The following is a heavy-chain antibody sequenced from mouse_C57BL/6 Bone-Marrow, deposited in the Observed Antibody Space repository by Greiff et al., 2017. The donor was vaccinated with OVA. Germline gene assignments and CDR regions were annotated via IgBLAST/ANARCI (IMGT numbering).Heavy chain of an antibody. CDR1: GYTFTSYG. CDR3: AREQLGRDY. V-gene: IGHV1-81*01. D-gene: IGHD4-1*02. Sequence: VQLQQSGAELARPGASVKLSCKASGYTFTSYGISWVKQRTGPGLEWIGELYPRSGNTYYNEKVKGKATLTAEQSSSTSYMELRSLTSEDSAVYFCAREQLGRDYWGQGTTLTVSS. J-gene: IGHJ2*01. CDR2: LYPRSGNT.